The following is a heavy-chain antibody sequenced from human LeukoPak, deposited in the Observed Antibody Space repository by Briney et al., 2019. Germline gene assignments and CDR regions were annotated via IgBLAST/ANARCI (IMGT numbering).Heavy chain of an antibody. CDR1: GFTFSSYW. CDR2: ISEDGSST. Sequence: PGGSLRLSCAASGFTFSSYWMHWVRQAPGKGLVWVSRISEDGSSTYYADSVKGRFTISRDNAKDTLYLQMNGLRTEDTAVYYCTREYISGPRQTDAFDIWGRGTMVTVSS. V-gene: IGHV3-74*01. D-gene: IGHD3-22*01. J-gene: IGHJ3*02. CDR3: TREYISGPRQTDAFDI.